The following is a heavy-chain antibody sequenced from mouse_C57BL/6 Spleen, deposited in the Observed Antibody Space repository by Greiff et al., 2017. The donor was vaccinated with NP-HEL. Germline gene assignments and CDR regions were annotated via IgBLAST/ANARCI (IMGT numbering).Heavy chain of an antibody. V-gene: IGHV2-2*01. CDR3: ARDGLGFDY. CDR1: GFSLTSYG. CDR2: IWSGGST. J-gene: IGHJ2*01. D-gene: IGHD4-1*01. Sequence: QVQLQQSGPGLVQPSQSLSITCTVSGFSLTSYGVHWVRQSPGKGQEWLGVIWSGGSTDYNAAFISRLSISKDNSKSQVFFKMNSLQADDTAIYYCARDGLGFDYWGQGTTLTVSS.